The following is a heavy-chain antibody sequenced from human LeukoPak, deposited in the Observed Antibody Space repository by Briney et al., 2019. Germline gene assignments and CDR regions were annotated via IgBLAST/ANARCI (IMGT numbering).Heavy chain of an antibody. CDR1: GFSFSSYT. CDR2: ISSSSSYI. V-gene: IGHV3-21*01. CDR3: ARDGRCGGVCYAS. D-gene: IGHD2-21*02. J-gene: IGHJ4*02. Sequence: AGSLTLSCAASGFSFSSYTMNWVRQAPAKGLEWVSIISSSSSYIYYADSVTGRFTISRDNAKNALYLQTNSLRVEDTAVYCCARDGRCGGVCYASWGQGTLVTVSS.